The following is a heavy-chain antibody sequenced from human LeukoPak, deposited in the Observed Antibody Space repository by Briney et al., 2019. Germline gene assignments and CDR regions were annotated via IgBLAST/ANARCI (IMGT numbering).Heavy chain of an antibody. CDR2: VYHSGSA. CDR3: ARHGGFYFDS. D-gene: IGHD3-16*01. V-gene: IGHV4-34*01. CDR1: DGSFIGDY. Sequence: SETLSLTCGVYDGSFIGDYWSWIRQSPGMGLEWIGQVYHSGSANYNPSLRSRVTISIDTSKKQFSLKLNAVTATDTAVYYCARHGGFYFDSWGQGTLVTVSS. J-gene: IGHJ4*02.